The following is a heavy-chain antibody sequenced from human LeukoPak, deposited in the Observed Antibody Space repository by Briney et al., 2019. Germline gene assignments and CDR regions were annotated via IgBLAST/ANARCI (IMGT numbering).Heavy chain of an antibody. CDR1: GDSISKYY. Sequence: SETLSLTCTVSGDSISKYYWNWIRQSPGKGLEWIGYIYNVGSTYYNPSLKNRVSISADSSKNQFSLRLSSVTAADTAVYYCARRVVSIRTFTFDNWFAPWGQGTLVTVSS. CDR3: ARRVVSIRTFTFDNWFAP. D-gene: IGHD2/OR15-2a*01. V-gene: IGHV4-59*08. J-gene: IGHJ5*02. CDR2: IYNVGST.